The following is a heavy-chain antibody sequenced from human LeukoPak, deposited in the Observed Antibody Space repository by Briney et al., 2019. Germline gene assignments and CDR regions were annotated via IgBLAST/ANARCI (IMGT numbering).Heavy chain of an antibody. V-gene: IGHV3-30*18. Sequence: GGSLRLSCTASRFTFSDYGMHWVRQAPGKGLEWVAFISYDGSNKYYVDSVKGRFTISRDNSKNTLYLQMNSLRAEDTAVYYCAKELDYGGNSSFHYWGQGTLVTVSS. D-gene: IGHD4-23*01. J-gene: IGHJ4*02. CDR3: AKELDYGGNSSFHY. CDR2: ISYDGSNK. CDR1: RFTFSDYG.